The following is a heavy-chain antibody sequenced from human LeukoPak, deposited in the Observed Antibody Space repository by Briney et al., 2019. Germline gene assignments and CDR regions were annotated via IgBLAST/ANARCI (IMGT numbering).Heavy chain of an antibody. J-gene: IGHJ6*02. CDR1: GFTFSSYA. CDR2: ISGSGGST. D-gene: IGHD3-3*01. Sequence: PGGSLRLSCAASGFTFSSYAMSWVRQAPGKGLEWASAISGSGGSTYYADSVKGRFTISRDNSKNTLYLQMNSLRAEDTAIYYCAKTLGKGRYYDFWSGYYYYGMDVWGQGTTVTVSS. V-gene: IGHV3-23*01. CDR3: AKTLGKGRYYDFWSGYYYYGMDV.